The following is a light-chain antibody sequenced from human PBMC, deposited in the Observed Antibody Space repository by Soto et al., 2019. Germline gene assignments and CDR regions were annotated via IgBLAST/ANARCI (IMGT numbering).Light chain of an antibody. J-gene: IGKJ1*01. CDR1: QSVTSNY. Sequence: IVLTQSPGTLSLSPGERATLFCRASQSVTSNYFAWYQQKPGQAPRLLIYGISDRATGIPDRFSGSGSGTDFTLTISSLQPEDFATYYCQQSYSTPWTFGQGTKVDIK. CDR3: QQSYSTPWT. CDR2: GIS. V-gene: IGKV3-20*01.